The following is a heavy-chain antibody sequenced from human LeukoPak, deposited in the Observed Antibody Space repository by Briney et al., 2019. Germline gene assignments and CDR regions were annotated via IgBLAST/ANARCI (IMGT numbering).Heavy chain of an antibody. D-gene: IGHD6-13*01. Sequence: GSLRLSCAASGFTFSSYSMNWVRQAPGKGLEWVSSISSSSSYIYYADSVKGRFTISRDNAKNSLYLQMNSLRAEDTAVYYCARDATAAAGVDWFDPWGQGTLVTVSS. J-gene: IGHJ5*02. CDR3: ARDATAAAGVDWFDP. CDR2: ISSSSSYI. V-gene: IGHV3-21*01. CDR1: GFTFSSYS.